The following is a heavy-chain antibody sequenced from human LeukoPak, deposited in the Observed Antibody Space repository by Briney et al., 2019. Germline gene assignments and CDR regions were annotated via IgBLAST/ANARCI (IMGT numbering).Heavy chain of an antibody. CDR3: AKGGEYSSSPTDY. CDR1: GFTFSSYA. V-gene: IGHV3-23*01. J-gene: IGHJ4*02. D-gene: IGHD6-6*01. CDR2: ISGSGGST. Sequence: GGSLRLSCAASGFTFSSYAMSWVRQAPGKGLEWVSAISGSGGSTYYADSVKGRFTISRGNSKNTLYLQMNSLRAEDTAVYYCAKGGEYSSSPTDYWGQGTLVTVSS.